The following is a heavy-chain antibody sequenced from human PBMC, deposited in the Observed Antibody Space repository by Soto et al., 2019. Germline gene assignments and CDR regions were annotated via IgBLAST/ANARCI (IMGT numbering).Heavy chain of an antibody. CDR2: IIPIFGTA. Sequence: SVKVACKASGGTFSSYAISWVRQAPGQGLEWMGGIIPIFGTANYAQKFQGRVTITADESTSTAYMELSSLRSEDTAVYYCARDLPRTINTTMNWIDPWGQGTLVTVSS. CDR3: ARDLPRTINTTMNWIDP. CDR1: GGTFSSYA. V-gene: IGHV1-69*13. J-gene: IGHJ5*02.